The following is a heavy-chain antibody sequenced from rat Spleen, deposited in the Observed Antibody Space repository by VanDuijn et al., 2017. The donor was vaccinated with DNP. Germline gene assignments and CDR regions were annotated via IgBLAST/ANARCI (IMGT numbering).Heavy chain of an antibody. V-gene: IGHV5S13*01. CDR3: TSSGYFDY. D-gene: IGHD4-3*01. Sequence: EVQLVESGGGLVQFGRSLKLSCAASGFTFSNYGMAWVRQAPKKGLEWVATITNSGGSAYYRDSVKGRFTISRDNAKTTLYLHMDSLRSEDTATYYCTSSGYFDYWGQGVMVSVSS. J-gene: IGHJ2*01. CDR2: ITNSGGSA. CDR1: GFTFSNYG.